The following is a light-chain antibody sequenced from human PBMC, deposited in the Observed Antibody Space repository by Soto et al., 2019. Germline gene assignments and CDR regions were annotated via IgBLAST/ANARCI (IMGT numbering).Light chain of an antibody. Sequence: DIQLTQSPSFLSASVGDRVTITCRASQGISSYLAWYQQKPGKAPKLLIYAASTLQSGVPSRFSGSGSGTEFTLTISSLPPEDFATYYCQQLNSYPPLFGPGTKVDIK. V-gene: IGKV1-9*01. CDR2: AAS. CDR3: QQLNSYPPL. J-gene: IGKJ3*01. CDR1: QGISSY.